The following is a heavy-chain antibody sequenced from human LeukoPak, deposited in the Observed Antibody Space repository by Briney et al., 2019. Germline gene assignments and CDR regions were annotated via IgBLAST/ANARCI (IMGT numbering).Heavy chain of an antibody. CDR3: ARDWEGLLNWFDP. CDR2: IKEDGSEK. V-gene: IGHV3-7*01. CDR1: GSTFGTSW. J-gene: IGHJ5*02. Sequence: GGPLNPPCPPSGSTFGTSWWTWFGKPPGKGLEWLANIKEDGSEKYYVDSVKGRFTISRDNAKNSLYLQMNSLRAEDTAVYYCARDWEGLLNWFDPWGQGTLVTVSS. D-gene: IGHD1-26*01.